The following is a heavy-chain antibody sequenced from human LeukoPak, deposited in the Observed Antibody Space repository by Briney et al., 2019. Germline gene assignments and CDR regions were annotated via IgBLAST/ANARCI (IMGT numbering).Heavy chain of an antibody. V-gene: IGHV3-30*02. J-gene: IGHJ4*02. CDR1: GFTFSSYG. CDR3: ARDHYYYDSSAYFYGW. D-gene: IGHD3-22*01. CDR2: IRYDESNK. Sequence: PGGSLRLSCAVSGFTFSSYGMHSVRQAPGKGLGWVSFIRYDESNKYYADSVKSRFTITRDNSKNTVYLQMNSLRAEDTAVYYCARDHYYYDSSAYFYGWWGQGTLVTVSS.